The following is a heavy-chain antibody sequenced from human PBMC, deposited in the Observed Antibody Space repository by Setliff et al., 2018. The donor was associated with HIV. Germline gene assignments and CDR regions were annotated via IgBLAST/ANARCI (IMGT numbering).Heavy chain of an antibody. D-gene: IGHD2-8*01. CDR2: INSDGSIT. Sequence: GSLRLSCGASGFSFGNHWMYWVRQAPGKGLVWVSRINSDGSITDYADSVKGRFTISRDNAKNTLYMQMNSLRAEDTAVYYCARPYTVSVYGMDLWGQGTTVTLSS. CDR3: ARPYTVSVYGMDL. CDR1: GFSFGNHW. J-gene: IGHJ6*02. V-gene: IGHV3-74*01.